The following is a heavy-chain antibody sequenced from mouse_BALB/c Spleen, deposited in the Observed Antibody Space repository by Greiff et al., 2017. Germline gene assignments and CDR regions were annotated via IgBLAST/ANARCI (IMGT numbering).Heavy chain of an antibody. V-gene: IGHV1-15*01. CDR3: TFPYDYGPMDY. CDR2: IDPETGGT. Sequence: QVQLQQSGAELVRPGASVTLSCKASGYTFTDYEMHWVKQTPVHGLEWIGAIDPETGGTAYNQKFKGKATLTADKSSSTAYMELRSLTSEDSAVYYCTFPYDYGPMDYWGQGTSVTVSS. CDR1: GYTFTDYE. D-gene: IGHD2-4*01. J-gene: IGHJ4*01.